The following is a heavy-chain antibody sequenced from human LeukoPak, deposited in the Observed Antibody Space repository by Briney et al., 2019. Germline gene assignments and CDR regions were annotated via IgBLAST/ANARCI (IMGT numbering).Heavy chain of an antibody. V-gene: IGHV4-39*01. CDR1: GGSISSSSYY. CDR3: ARHPWFGGFDY. J-gene: IGHJ4*02. D-gene: IGHD3-10*01. Sequence: SETLSLTCTVSGGSISSSSYYWGWIRQPPGKGLEWIGSIYYSGSTYYNPSLKSRVTISVDTSKNQFSLKLSSVTAADTAVYYCARHPWFGGFDYWGQGTLVTVSS. CDR2: IYYSGST.